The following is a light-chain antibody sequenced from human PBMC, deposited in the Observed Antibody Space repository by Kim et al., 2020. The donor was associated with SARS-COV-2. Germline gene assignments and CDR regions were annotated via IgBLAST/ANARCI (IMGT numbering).Light chain of an antibody. CDR3: QSYDIRLSGSI. Sequence: QRVTISCTGSSSNIGAGYDVHWYRQLPGTAPELLIYGDNNRPSGVPDRFSGSRSGTSASLAITGLQAEDEADYYCQSYDIRLSGSIFGGGTQLTVL. CDR2: GDN. CDR1: SSNIGAGYD. V-gene: IGLV1-40*01. J-gene: IGLJ2*01.